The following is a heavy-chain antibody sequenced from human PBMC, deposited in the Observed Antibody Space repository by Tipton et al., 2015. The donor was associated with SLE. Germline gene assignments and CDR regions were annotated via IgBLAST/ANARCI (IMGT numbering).Heavy chain of an antibody. J-gene: IGHJ4*02. CDR3: AGAWQGYCSGGTCYVLDY. Sequence: TLSLTCTVPDGSISSHYWSWIRQPPVKGLEWIGYISYSETTNYNPSLKSRVTISVDTSKNQFSLKLRSVTAADTAVYYCAGAWQGYCSGGTCYVLDYWGQGTLVTVSS. D-gene: IGHD2-15*01. CDR1: DGSISSHY. CDR2: ISYSETT. V-gene: IGHV4-59*11.